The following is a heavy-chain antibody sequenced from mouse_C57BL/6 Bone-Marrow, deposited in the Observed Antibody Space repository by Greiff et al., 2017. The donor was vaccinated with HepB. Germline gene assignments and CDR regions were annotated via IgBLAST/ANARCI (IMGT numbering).Heavy chain of an antibody. D-gene: IGHD1-1*01. CDR2: SRNKANDYTT. CDR3: ARGISYYGSSGVYFDY. Sequence: EVKVVDSGGGLVQSGRSLRLSCATSGFTFSDFYMEWVRQAPGKGLEWIAASRNKANDYTTEYSASVKGRFIVSRDTSQSILYLQMNALRAEDTAIYYCARGISYYGSSGVYFDYWGQGTTLSLL. V-gene: IGHV7-1*01. J-gene: IGHJ2*01. CDR1: GFTFSDFY.